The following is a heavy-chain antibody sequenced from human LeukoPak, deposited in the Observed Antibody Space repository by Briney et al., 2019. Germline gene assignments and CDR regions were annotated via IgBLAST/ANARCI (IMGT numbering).Heavy chain of an antibody. V-gene: IGHV4-34*01. CDR1: GFTFDDYG. D-gene: IGHD6-19*01. Sequence: TGESLRLSCAASGFTFDDYGMSWVRQAPGKGLEWIGEIYHSGSTNYNPSLKSRVTISVDKSKNQFSLKLSSVTAADTAVYYCARDFRGSGRLVMDYWGQGTLVTVSS. CDR2: IYHSGST. J-gene: IGHJ4*02. CDR3: ARDFRGSGRLVMDY.